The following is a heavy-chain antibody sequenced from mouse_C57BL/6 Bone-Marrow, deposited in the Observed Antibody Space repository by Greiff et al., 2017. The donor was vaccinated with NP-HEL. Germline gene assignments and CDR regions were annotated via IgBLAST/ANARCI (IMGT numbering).Heavy chain of an antibody. Sequence: EVMLVESEGGLVQPGSSMKLSCTTSGFTFSDYYMAWVRQVPEKGLVWVANINYDGSSTYYLDSLKSRFIISRDNAKNILYLQMSSLKSEDTATYYCAREGGLRRRTYAMDYWGQGTSVTVSS. CDR2: INYDGSST. V-gene: IGHV5-16*01. J-gene: IGHJ4*01. CDR1: GFTFSDYY. D-gene: IGHD2-4*01. CDR3: AREGGLRRRTYAMDY.